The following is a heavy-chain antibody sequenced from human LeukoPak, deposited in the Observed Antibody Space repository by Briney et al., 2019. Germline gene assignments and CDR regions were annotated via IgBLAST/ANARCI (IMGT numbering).Heavy chain of an antibody. D-gene: IGHD5-18*01. J-gene: IGHJ4*02. Sequence: PGGSLRLSCAASGFTFSSYAMSWGRQAPGKGLEWVSAISGSGGSTYYADSVKGRYTISRDNSKNTLYLQMNSLRAEDTAVYYCAKDLEDTAVGFDYWGQGTLVTVSS. CDR3: AKDLEDTAVGFDY. CDR1: GFTFSSYA. V-gene: IGHV3-23*01. CDR2: ISGSGGST.